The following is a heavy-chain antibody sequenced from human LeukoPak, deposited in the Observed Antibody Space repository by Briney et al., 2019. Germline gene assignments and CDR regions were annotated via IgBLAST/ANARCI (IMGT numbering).Heavy chain of an antibody. Sequence: PSETLSLTCSVSGGSIGSYFWSWIRQPPGKGLEWIGYIYYTGNTNYNPSLKSRVTISLDTSKNQFSLKLSSVTAADTAVYYFARHSSSWNGWFDPWGQGTLVTVSS. CDR1: GGSIGSYF. V-gene: IGHV4-59*01. D-gene: IGHD6-13*01. J-gene: IGHJ5*02. CDR2: IYYTGNT. CDR3: ARHSSSWNGWFDP.